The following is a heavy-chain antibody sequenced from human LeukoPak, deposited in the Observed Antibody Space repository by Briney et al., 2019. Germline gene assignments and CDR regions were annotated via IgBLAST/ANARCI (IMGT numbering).Heavy chain of an antibody. CDR2: IYSGGGT. CDR1: GFSVSSNY. D-gene: IGHD6-13*01. CDR3: ARPYSSSWYVFDY. J-gene: IGHJ4*02. Sequence: GGSLRLSCAASGFSVSSNYMSWVRQAPGKGLKWVSVIYSGGGTYYADSVKGRFTISRDNSENTLYLQMSNLRAEDTAVYYCARPYSSSWYVFDYWGQGTLVTV. V-gene: IGHV3-66*04.